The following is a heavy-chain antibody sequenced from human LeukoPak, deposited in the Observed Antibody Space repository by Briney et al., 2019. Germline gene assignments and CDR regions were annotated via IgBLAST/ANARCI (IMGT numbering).Heavy chain of an antibody. CDR1: GYTFTSYA. Sequence: ASVKVSRKASGYTFTSYAMHWVRQAPGQRLEWMGWINAGNGNTKYSQKFQGRVTITRDTSASTAYMELSSLRSEDTAVYYCASHPLLDYYDSSGYYGYDYWGQGTLVTVSS. V-gene: IGHV1-3*01. CDR2: INAGNGNT. CDR3: ASHPLLDYYDSSGYYGYDY. J-gene: IGHJ4*02. D-gene: IGHD3-22*01.